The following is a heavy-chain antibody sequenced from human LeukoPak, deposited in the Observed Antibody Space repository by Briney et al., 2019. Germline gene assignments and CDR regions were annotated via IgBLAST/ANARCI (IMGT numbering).Heavy chain of an antibody. CDR1: GGSISSGDYY. J-gene: IGHJ5*02. Sequence: SETLSLTCTVSGGSISSGDYYWRWLRQPPGKGLEWIGYIYYSGSTYYNPSLKSRVTISVDTSKNQFSLKLSSVTAADTAVYYCARVGVVVPAARWFDPWGQGTLVTVSS. D-gene: IGHD2-2*01. CDR2: IYYSGST. CDR3: ARVGVVVPAARWFDP. V-gene: IGHV4-30-4*08.